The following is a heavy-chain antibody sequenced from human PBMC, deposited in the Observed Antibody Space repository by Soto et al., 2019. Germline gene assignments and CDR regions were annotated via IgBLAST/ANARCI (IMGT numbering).Heavy chain of an antibody. CDR1: GFTFSSYA. CDR2: ISGSGGST. V-gene: IGHV3-23*01. J-gene: IGHJ5*02. D-gene: IGHD2-15*01. CDR3: ARARATLGYCSRGSCSMPWFDP. Sequence: PLGSLRLSCASSGFTFSSYAMSWVRHSPGKWLEWVSAISGSGGSTYYADSVKGRFTISRDNSKNTLYLQMNSLRPEDTAVYYCARARATLGYCSRGSCSMPWFDPWDQETLVIVSS.